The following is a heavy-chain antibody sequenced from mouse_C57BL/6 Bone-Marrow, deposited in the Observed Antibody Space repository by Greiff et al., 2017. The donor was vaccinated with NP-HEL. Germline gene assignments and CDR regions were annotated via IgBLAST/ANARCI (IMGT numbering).Heavy chain of an antibody. J-gene: IGHJ3*01. V-gene: IGHV5-4*03. Sequence: EVKLQESGGGLVKPGGSLKLSCAASGFTFGSYAMSWVRQTPEKRLEWVATISDGGSYTYYPDNVKGRFTISRDNAKNNLYLQMSHLKSEDTAMYYCAIYYYGKAWFAYWGQGTLVTVSA. CDR1: GFTFGSYA. CDR3: AIYYYGKAWFAY. CDR2: ISDGGSYT. D-gene: IGHD1-1*01.